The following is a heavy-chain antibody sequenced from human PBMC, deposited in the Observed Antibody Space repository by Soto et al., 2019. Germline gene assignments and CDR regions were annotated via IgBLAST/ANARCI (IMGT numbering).Heavy chain of an antibody. D-gene: IGHD3-3*01. V-gene: IGHV3-74*01. J-gene: IGHJ4*02. Sequence: EVQLVESGGGLVQPGGSLRLSCVVSGFTFTDSWMYWVRQVPGEGLVWVSFINNDGSRTNYADSVKGRFTISRDNAKNTLYLPMNSLRAVDTAMYYCGKSRWSGSSLIDYWGQGTLVTVSS. CDR2: INNDGSRT. CDR1: GFTFTDSW. CDR3: GKSRWSGSSLIDY.